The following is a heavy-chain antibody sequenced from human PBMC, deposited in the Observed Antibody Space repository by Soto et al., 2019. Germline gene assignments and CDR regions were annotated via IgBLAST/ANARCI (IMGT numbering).Heavy chain of an antibody. CDR1: GFTFSSYG. D-gene: IGHD4-17*01. J-gene: IGHJ6*02. CDR2: IWYDGSNK. CDR3: ARDMTTPYYYYYYGMDV. V-gene: IGHV3-33*01. Sequence: QVQLVESGGGVVQPGRSLRLSCAASGFTFSSYGMHWVRQAPGKGLEWVAVIWYDGSNKYYADSVKGRFTISRDNSKNTLDLHMNSRRAKDTAVYYCARDMTTPYYYYYYGMDVWGQGTTVTVSS.